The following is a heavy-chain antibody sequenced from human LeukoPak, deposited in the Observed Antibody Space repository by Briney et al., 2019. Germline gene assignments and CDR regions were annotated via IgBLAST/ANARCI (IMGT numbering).Heavy chain of an antibody. V-gene: IGHV3-33*08. CDR3: ARDGELTYYYDSSGRDFDY. CDR1: GFTFSSYG. D-gene: IGHD3-22*01. CDR2: IWYDGSNK. Sequence: GGSLRLSCAASGFTFSSYGMHWIRQAPGKGLEWVAFIWYDGSNKYYADSVKGRFTISRDNSKNTLYLQMNSLRAEDTAVYYCARDGELTYYYDSSGRDFDYWGQGTLVTVSS. J-gene: IGHJ4*02.